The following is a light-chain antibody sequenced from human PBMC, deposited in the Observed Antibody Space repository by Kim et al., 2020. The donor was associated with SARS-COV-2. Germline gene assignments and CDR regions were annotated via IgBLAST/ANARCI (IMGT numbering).Light chain of an antibody. CDR2: WES. CDR3: KQQYATRSR. J-gene: IGKJ1*01. Sequence: DIVMTQSTDSLAVSLGERATINCKSSQTVLSSSDNKNYLAWYQQKPGQPPKLLIYWESTRQSGVPDRFSGRGSRTDFTLTISSLQAEDVVEYYSKQQYATRSRFRQGNKVEIK. V-gene: IGKV4-1*01. CDR1: QTVLSSSDNKNY.